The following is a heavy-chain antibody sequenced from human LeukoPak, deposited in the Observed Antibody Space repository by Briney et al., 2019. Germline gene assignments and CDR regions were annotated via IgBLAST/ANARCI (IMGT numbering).Heavy chain of an antibody. CDR3: ARITIFRGNWFDP. J-gene: IGHJ5*02. Sequence: PSEILSLTCTVSGGSISSYYWSWIRQPAGKGLEWIGRIYTSGSTNYNPSLKSRVSMSVDTSKNQFSLNLSSVTAADTAVYYCARITIFRGNWFDPWGQGTLVTVSS. D-gene: IGHD3-3*01. CDR1: GGSISSYY. V-gene: IGHV4-4*07. CDR2: IYTSGST.